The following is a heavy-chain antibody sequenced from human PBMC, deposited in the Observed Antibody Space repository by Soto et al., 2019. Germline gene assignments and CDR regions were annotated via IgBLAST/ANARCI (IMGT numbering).Heavy chain of an antibody. V-gene: IGHV1-18*01. J-gene: IGHJ4*02. D-gene: IGHD1-26*01. Sequence: HVQLLQSGALVKKPGASVKVSCKASGYTFTSYGISWVRQAPGQGLEWIGWISAYNVKTNYVRKRQGRDTMTTDTSPFSAYMNLMNFRSYDTAVYYCARDRGSSALDYWGQGTLATVSS. CDR3: ARDRGSSALDY. CDR1: GYTFTSYG. CDR2: ISAYNVKT.